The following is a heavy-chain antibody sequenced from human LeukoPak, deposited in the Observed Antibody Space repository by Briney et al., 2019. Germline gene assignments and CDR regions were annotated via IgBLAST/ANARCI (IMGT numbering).Heavy chain of an antibody. Sequence: GASVKVSCKASGYIFTSYGISWVRQAPGQGLEWMGWISAYNGNTNYAQKLQGRVTMTTDTSTSTAYMELRSLRSDDTAVYYCAREWFGELGGPSFDYWGQGTRVTVSS. CDR1: GYIFTSYG. V-gene: IGHV1-18*01. CDR2: ISAYNGNT. D-gene: IGHD3-10*01. J-gene: IGHJ4*02. CDR3: AREWFGELGGPSFDY.